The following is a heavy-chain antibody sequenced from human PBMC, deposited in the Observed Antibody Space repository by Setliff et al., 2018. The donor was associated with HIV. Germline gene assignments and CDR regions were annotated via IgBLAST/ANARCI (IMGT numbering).Heavy chain of an antibody. Sequence: GASVKVSCKASGYSFINYAINWLRQAPGRGLEWMGWIHTEQGFPMYAQGFTGRFVFSLDPSVSTAYLQINSLNPDDGAVYYCAVDRHAFDIWGQGTVVTV. CDR1: GYSFINYA. V-gene: IGHV7-4-1*02. J-gene: IGHJ3*02. D-gene: IGHD5-12*01. CDR2: IHTEQGFP. CDR3: AVDRHAFDI.